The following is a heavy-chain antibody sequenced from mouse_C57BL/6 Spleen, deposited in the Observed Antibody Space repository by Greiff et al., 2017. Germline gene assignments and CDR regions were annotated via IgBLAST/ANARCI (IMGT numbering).Heavy chain of an antibody. CDR3: ARTCTMVTTPFAY. D-gene: IGHD2-2*01. Sequence: QVQLQQPGAELVKPGASVKLSCKASGYTFTSYWMHWVKQRPGQGLEWIGMIHPNSGSTNYNEKFKSKATLTVDKSSSTAYMQLSSLTSEDSAVYYCARTCTMVTTPFAYWGQGTLVTVSA. CDR1: GYTFTSYW. J-gene: IGHJ3*01. V-gene: IGHV1-64*01. CDR2: IHPNSGST.